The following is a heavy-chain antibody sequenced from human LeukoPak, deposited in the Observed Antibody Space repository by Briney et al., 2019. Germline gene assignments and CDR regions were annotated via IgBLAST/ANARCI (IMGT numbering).Heavy chain of an antibody. CDR2: ISAYNGNT. J-gene: IGHJ4*02. CDR1: GYTFTSYG. CDR3: ARAYSYGYGGNYFDY. Sequence: ASVKVSCKASGYTFTSYGISWVRQAPGQGLEWMGWISAYNGNTNYAQKLQGRVTMTTDTSTSTAYMELRSLRSDDTTVYYCARAYSYGYGGNYFDYWGQGTLVTVSS. V-gene: IGHV1-18*01. D-gene: IGHD5-18*01.